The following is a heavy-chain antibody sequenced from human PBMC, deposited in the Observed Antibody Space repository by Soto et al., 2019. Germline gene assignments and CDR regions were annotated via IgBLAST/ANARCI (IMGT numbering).Heavy chain of an antibody. V-gene: IGHV3-23*01. J-gene: IGHJ6*02. CDR1: GFTFSSYA. CDR2: ISGSGDST. Sequence: EVKLLESGGGLVQPGGSLRLSCAASGFTFSSYAMSWVRQAPGKGLQWVSVISGSGDSTYYADSVRGRFTISRDNSKNTLYLQMNSLRAEDTAVYYCAKDRDGAAAGPTKFYGMDVWSQGTTVTVSS. CDR3: AKDRDGAAAGPTKFYGMDV. D-gene: IGHD6-13*01.